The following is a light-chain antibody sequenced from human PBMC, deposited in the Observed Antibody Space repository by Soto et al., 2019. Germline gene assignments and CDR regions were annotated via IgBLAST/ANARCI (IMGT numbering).Light chain of an antibody. CDR2: DVS. J-gene: IGLJ2*01. Sequence: QSVLTQPASVSGSPGQSITISCTGTSSDVGGYNYVSWYQQHPGKAPKLMIYDVSNRPSGVSNRFSGSKSGNTASLTISGLQAKDEADYYCSSYTGSSTYVVFGGGTKLTVL. V-gene: IGLV2-14*01. CDR1: SSDVGGYNY. CDR3: SSYTGSSTYVV.